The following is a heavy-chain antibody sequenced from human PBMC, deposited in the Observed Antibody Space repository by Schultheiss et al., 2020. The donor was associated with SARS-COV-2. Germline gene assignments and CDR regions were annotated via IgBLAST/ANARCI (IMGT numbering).Heavy chain of an antibody. CDR3: ARGTGVAAADDAFDI. V-gene: IGHV4-59*05. D-gene: IGHD6-13*01. J-gene: IGHJ3*02. CDR1: GGSISSYY. CDR2: IYYSGST. Sequence: SQTLSLTCTVSGGSISSYYWSWIRQPAGKGLEWIGSIYYSGSTYYNPSLKSRVTISVDTSKNQFSLKLSSVTAADTAVYYCARGTGVAAADDAFDIWGQGTMVTVSS.